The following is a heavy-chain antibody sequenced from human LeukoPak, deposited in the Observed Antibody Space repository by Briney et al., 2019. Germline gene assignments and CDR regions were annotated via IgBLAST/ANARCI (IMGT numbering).Heavy chain of an antibody. CDR1: GGSFSGYY. J-gene: IGHJ6*03. CDR2: INHSGST. D-gene: IGHD3-10*01. Sequence: SETLSLTCAVYGGSFSGYYWSWIRQPPGKGLEWIGEINHSGSTNYNPSLKSRVTISVDTSKNQFSLKLSSVTAADTAVYYWARRLGVLLWYYMDVWGKGTTVTISS. V-gene: IGHV4-34*01. CDR3: ARRLGVLLWYYMDV.